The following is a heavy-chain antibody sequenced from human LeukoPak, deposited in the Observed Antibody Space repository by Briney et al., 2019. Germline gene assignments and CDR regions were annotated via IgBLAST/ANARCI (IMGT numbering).Heavy chain of an antibody. CDR3: ARDLESGFGEPNFDY. V-gene: IGHV1-3*01. D-gene: IGHD3-10*01. CDR1: GGTFSSYA. J-gene: IGHJ4*02. Sequence: ASVKVSCKASGGTFSSYAISWVRQAPGQRLEWMGWINAGNGNTKYSQKFQGRVTITRDTSASTAYMELSSLRSEDTAVYYCARDLESGFGEPNFDYWGQGTLVTVSS. CDR2: INAGNGNT.